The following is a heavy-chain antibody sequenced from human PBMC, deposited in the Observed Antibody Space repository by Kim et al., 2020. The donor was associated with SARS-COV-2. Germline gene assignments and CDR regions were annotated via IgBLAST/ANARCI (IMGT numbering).Heavy chain of an antibody. CDR1: GGSISSYY. Sequence: SETLSLTCTVSGGSISSYYWSWIRQPPGKGLEWIGYIYYSGSTNYNPSLKSRVTISVDTSKNQFSLKLSSVTAADTAVYYCARDAYYDFWSGYYADAFDIWGQGTMVTVSS. V-gene: IGHV4-59*13. J-gene: IGHJ3*02. D-gene: IGHD3-3*01. CDR3: ARDAYYDFWSGYYADAFDI. CDR2: IYYSGST.